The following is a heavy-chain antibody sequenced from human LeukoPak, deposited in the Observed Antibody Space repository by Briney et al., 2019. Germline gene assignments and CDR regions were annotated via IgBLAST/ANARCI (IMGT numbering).Heavy chain of an antibody. V-gene: IGHV1-8*01. J-gene: IGHJ5*02. Sequence: ASVKVSCKASGYTFTSYDINWVRQATGQGLEWMGWMNPNSGNTGYAQKFQGRVTMTRNTSISTAYVELSSPRSEDTAVYYCARGLGTEGYCSGGSCYEDNWFDPWGQGTLVTVSS. D-gene: IGHD2-15*01. CDR2: MNPNSGNT. CDR1: GYTFTSYD. CDR3: ARGLGTEGYCSGGSCYEDNWFDP.